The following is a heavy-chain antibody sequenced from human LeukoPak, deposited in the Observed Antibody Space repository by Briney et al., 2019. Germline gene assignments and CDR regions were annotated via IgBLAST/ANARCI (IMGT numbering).Heavy chain of an antibody. CDR1: GYTFTGYY. CDR2: ISAYNGNT. Sequence: ASVKVSCKASGYTFTGYYMHWVRQAPGQGLEWMGWISAYNGNTNYAQKLQGRVTMTTDTSTSTAYMELRSLRSDDTAVYYCARVEVALVDYWGQGTLVTVSS. CDR3: ARVEVALVDY. J-gene: IGHJ4*02. V-gene: IGHV1-18*04. D-gene: IGHD2-15*01.